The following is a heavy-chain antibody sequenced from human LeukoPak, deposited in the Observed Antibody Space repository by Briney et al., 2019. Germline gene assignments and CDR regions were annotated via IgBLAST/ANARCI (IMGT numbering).Heavy chain of an antibody. Sequence: GGSLRLSCAASGFTFSSYWMSWVRQAPGKGLEWVANIKQDGSEKYYVDSVKGRFTISRDNAKNSLYLQMNSLRAEDTAVYYCARVRGTTVTLSGYYFDYWGQGTLVTVSS. CDR3: ARVRGTTVTLSGYYFDY. CDR2: IKQDGSEK. V-gene: IGHV3-7*01. CDR1: GFTFSSYW. J-gene: IGHJ4*02. D-gene: IGHD4-17*01.